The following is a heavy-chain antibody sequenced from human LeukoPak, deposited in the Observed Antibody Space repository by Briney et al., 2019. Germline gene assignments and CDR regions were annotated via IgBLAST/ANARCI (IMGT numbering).Heavy chain of an antibody. Sequence: KPSETLSLTCTVSGGSISSYYWSWIRQPAGKGLEWIGRIYTSGSTNYNPSLKSRVTISVDKSKNQFSLKLSSVTAADTAVYYRARSMVRGVIRWAYYMDVWGKGTTVTVSS. J-gene: IGHJ6*03. V-gene: IGHV4-4*07. CDR2: IYTSGST. D-gene: IGHD3-10*01. CDR3: ARSMVRGVIRWAYYMDV. CDR1: GGSISSYY.